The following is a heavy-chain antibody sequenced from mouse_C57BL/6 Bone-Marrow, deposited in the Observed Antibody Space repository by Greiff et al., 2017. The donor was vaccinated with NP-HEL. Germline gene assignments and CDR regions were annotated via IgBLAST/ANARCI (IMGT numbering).Heavy chain of an antibody. CDR3: TKVTTGVYGYFDV. V-gene: IGHV14-1*01. D-gene: IGHD1-3*01. CDR1: GFNFTGYC. CDR2: IDPADSDT. J-gene: IGHJ1*03. Sequence: VQLKQSGAELVMPGASVKLSCTASGFNFTGYCMHWVKQRPGQGLEWIGGIDPADSDTNYDPKFQGKATMTADKSSNTAYMQLSSLTSEDTAVYYCTKVTTGVYGYFDVWGTGTTVTVSS.